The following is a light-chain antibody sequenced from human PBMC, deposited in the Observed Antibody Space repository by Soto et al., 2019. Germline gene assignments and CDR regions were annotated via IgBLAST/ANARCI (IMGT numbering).Light chain of an antibody. J-gene: IGKJ1*01. CDR2: GAS. CDR3: QQYGSSPT. V-gene: IGKV3-20*01. CDR1: QSVSSSY. Sequence: EIVLTQSPGTLSLSPGERATLSCRASQSVSSSYLAWYQQKPGQAPRLLIYGASSRATGIPDRFSGSGSGTDFTLTISRLEPEDCAVYYCQQYGSSPTFGQGTKGEIK.